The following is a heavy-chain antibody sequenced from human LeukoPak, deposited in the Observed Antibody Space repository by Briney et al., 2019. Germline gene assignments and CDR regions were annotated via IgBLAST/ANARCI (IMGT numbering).Heavy chain of an antibody. CDR1: GGSISSSSYY. CDR3: ARGYDSSGYLYYYYYMDV. Sequence: SETLSLTCTVSGGSISSSSYYWGWTRQPPGKGLEWIGEINHSGSTNYNPSLKSRVTISVDTSKNQFSLKLSSVTAADTAVYYCARGYDSSGYLYYYYYMDVWGKGTTVTVSS. D-gene: IGHD3-22*01. V-gene: IGHV4-39*07. CDR2: INHSGST. J-gene: IGHJ6*03.